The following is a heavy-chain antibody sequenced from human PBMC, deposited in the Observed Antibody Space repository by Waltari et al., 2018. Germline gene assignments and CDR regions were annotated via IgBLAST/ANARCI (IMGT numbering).Heavy chain of an antibody. J-gene: IGHJ4*02. Sequence: QVQLVQPGAEVKKPGASVKVSGKASGYPFTTYYMHWVRQAPGQGLEWVGIINPDVGSTGYAQKFQDRLTMTRDTSTSTVYMQLTSLTSEDTAVYYCASQRAGSGWLSIDYWGQGTLVTVSS. CDR3: ASQRAGSGWLSIDY. D-gene: IGHD6-19*01. CDR2: INPDVGST. V-gene: IGHV1-46*03. CDR1: GYPFTTYY.